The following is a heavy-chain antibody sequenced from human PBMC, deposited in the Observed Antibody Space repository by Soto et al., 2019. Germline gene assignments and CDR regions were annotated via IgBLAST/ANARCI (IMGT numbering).Heavy chain of an antibody. D-gene: IGHD6-13*01. CDR2: INSGSTSI. J-gene: IGHJ5*02. V-gene: IGHV3-48*02. Sequence: EVQLVESGGGLVQPGGSLRLSCAASGFIFSTYSMNWVRQAPGKGLEWISFINSGSTSIYYADSVRGRFTISRDNAANSLFLQMNSLRDEDTAVYYRARLYSTSTVSRWFDPWGQGTLVTVSS. CDR3: ARLYSTSTVSRWFDP. CDR1: GFIFSTYS.